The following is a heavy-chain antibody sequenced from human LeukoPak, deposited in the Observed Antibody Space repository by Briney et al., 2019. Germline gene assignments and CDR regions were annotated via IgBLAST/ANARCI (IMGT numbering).Heavy chain of an antibody. J-gene: IGHJ6*03. CDR3: ARTTHYYASSGYYFSADYYYYYMDV. CDR2: INHSGST. D-gene: IGHD3-22*01. Sequence: SETLSLTSAVYCRSFSDYYWSGSRQPPGKLLEWGGEINHSGSTNYNPSLKSRVTISVDTSKSQFSLKLSSLTAADTAVYYCARTTHYYASSGYYFSADYYYYYMDVWGKGTTVTISS. CDR1: CRSFSDYY. V-gene: IGHV4-34*01.